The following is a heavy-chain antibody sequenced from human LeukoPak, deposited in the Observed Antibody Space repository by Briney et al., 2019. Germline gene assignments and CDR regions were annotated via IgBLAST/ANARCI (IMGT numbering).Heavy chain of an antibody. D-gene: IGHD6-19*01. CDR2: MNPNTGDT. V-gene: IGHV1-2*02. J-gene: IGHJ4*02. CDR1: GGTFSSYA. CDR3: AKVIEGAVAFDF. Sequence: ASVKVSCKASGGTFSSYAISWVRQAPGQGLEYMGWMNPNTGDTVYAQKFQGRVTMTRDTSIGTAYMELSGLRSDDTAVYYCAKVIEGAVAFDFWGQGTLVTVSS.